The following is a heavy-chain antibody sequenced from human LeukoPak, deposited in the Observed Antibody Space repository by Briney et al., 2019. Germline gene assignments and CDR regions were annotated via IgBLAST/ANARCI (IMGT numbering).Heavy chain of an antibody. Sequence: ASVKVSCKASGYTFTGYYMHWVRQAPGQGLEWMGWINPNSGGTNYVQKLQGRVTMTTATSTSTAYMELRSLRSDDTAVYYCARDRVFVDTAMVSPIQYFDYWGQGTLVTVSS. CDR1: GYTFTGYY. J-gene: IGHJ4*02. D-gene: IGHD5-18*01. V-gene: IGHV1-2*02. CDR2: INPNSGGT. CDR3: ARDRVFVDTAMVSPIQYFDY.